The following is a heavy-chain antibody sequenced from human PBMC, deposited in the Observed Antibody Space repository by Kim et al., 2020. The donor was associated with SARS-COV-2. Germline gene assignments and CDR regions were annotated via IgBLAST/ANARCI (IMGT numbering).Heavy chain of an antibody. CDR2: INHSGST. D-gene: IGHD3-16*02. CDR1: GGTFSGYY. V-gene: IGHV4-34*01. CDR3: ARESRGLYYDYVWGSYRYPYYFDY. J-gene: IGHJ4*02. Sequence: SETLSLTCAVYGGTFSGYYWSWIRQPPGKGLEWIGEINHSGSTNYNPSLKSRVTISVDTSKNQFSLKLSSVTAADTAVYYCARESRGLYYDYVWGSYRYPYYFDYWGQGTLVTVSS.